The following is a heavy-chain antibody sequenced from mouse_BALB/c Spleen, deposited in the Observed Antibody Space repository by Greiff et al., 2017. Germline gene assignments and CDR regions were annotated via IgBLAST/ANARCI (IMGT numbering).Heavy chain of an antibody. J-gene: IGHJ4*01. CDR2: IYPGSGNT. CDR1: GYAFTNYW. CDR3: ARGPKLGRYAMDY. D-gene: IGHD4-1*01. Sequence: VQLVESGAELVRPGTSVKISCKASGYAFTNYWLGWVKQRPGHGLEWIGDIYPGSGNTYYNEKFKGKATLTADKSSSTAYMQLSSLTSEDSAVYFCARGPKLGRYAMDYWGQGTSVTVSS. V-gene: IGHV1-63*01.